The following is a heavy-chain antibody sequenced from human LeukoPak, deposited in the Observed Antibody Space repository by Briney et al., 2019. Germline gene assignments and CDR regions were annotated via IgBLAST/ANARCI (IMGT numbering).Heavy chain of an antibody. D-gene: IGHD5-18*01. J-gene: IGHJ3*02. V-gene: IGHV4-39*01. CDR2: IYYSGST. CDR1: GGSISSSSYY. Sequence: NPSETLSLTCTVSGGSISSSSYYWGWIRQPPGKGLEWIANIYYSGSTYYNPSLKSRVTISVDTSKNQFSLKLSSVTAAHTAVYYCARREGYTYGYKAFDIWGQGTMVTVSS. CDR3: ARREGYTYGYKAFDI.